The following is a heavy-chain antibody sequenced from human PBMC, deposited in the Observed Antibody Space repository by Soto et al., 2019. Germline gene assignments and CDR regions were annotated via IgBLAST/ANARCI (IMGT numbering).Heavy chain of an antibody. CDR1: GYTFTSYG. V-gene: IGHV1-18*01. CDR2: ISAYNGNT. D-gene: IGHD1-7*01. CDR3: ARDSSWLELRLDIDY. Sequence: QVPLVQSGAEVKKPGASVKVSCKASGYTFTSYGISWVRQAPGQGLEWMGWISAYNGNTNYAQKLQGRVTMTTDTSTRTAYLGPRSLRSDDTAVYYCARDSSWLELRLDIDYWGQGTLVTVSS. J-gene: IGHJ4*02.